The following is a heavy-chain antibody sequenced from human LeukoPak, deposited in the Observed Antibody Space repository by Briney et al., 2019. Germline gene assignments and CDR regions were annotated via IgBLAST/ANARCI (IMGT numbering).Heavy chain of an antibody. J-gene: IGHJ4*02. CDR3: ARGRVVITY. Sequence: SETLSLTCTVSGGSISSYYWSWIRQPPGKGLEWIGYIYYSGSTNYNPSLKSRVTISVDTSKNQFSLKLSSVTAADTAVYYCARGRVVITYWGRGTLVTVSS. CDR2: IYYSGST. D-gene: IGHD3-3*01. CDR1: GGSISSYY. V-gene: IGHV4-59*01.